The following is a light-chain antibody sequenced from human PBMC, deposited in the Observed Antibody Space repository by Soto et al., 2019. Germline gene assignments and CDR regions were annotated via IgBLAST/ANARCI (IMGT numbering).Light chain of an antibody. Sequence: QSALTQPASVSGSPGQSITSSCTGTSSDVGGYNSVCWYQQHPGKAPKLMIYEVSNRPSGVSNRFSGSKSGHTASLTISGRPAEDEADYYCSSFTSSRTDVFGTGTKLTVL. V-gene: IGLV2-14*01. CDR2: EVS. J-gene: IGLJ1*01. CDR3: SSFTSSRTDV. CDR1: SSDVGGYNS.